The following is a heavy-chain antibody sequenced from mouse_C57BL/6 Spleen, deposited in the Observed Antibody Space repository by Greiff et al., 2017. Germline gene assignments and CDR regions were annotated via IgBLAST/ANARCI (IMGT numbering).Heavy chain of an antibody. J-gene: IGHJ4*01. CDR3: ASGIYYGYDRDAMDY. CDR1: GYTFTGYW. D-gene: IGHD2-2*01. Sequence: QVQLQQSGAELMKPGASVKLSCKATGYTFTGYWIEWVKQRPGHGLEWIGEILPGSGSTNYNEKFKGKATFTADTSSNTAYMQLSSLTTEDSAIYYWASGIYYGYDRDAMDYWGQGTSVTVSS. V-gene: IGHV1-9*01. CDR2: ILPGSGST.